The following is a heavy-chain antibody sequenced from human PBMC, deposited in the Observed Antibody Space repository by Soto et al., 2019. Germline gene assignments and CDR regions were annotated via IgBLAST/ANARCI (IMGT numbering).Heavy chain of an antibody. D-gene: IGHD3-10*01. CDR2: VSPYSNIT. CDR3: ARNGERDLGLNYYFYYGMDV. Sequence: ASVKVSCKASDYIFTTYGISWVRQAPGQGLEWMGWVSPYSNITNYAQKFQGRVTMTTETSTSTVYMELRSLSSDDTAMYYCARNGERDLGLNYYFYYGMDVWG. CDR1: DYIFTTYG. V-gene: IGHV1-18*01. J-gene: IGHJ6*02.